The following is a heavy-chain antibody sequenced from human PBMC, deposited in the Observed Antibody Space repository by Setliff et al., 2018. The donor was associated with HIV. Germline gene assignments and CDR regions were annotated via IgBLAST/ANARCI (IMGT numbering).Heavy chain of an antibody. CDR1: GGFISDHY. D-gene: IGHD1-26*01. J-gene: IGHJ2*01. CDR2: LYHTGSN. Sequence: SETLSLTCTVSGGFISDHYWSWIRQPPGKGLEWPGSLYHTGSNNYNPSLKSRITVSVDRSKNQFSLKLTSVTAADTALYYCARVPPFSGSNFSWYFDLWGRGTLVTSPQ. V-gene: IGHV4-59*11. CDR3: ARVPPFSGSNFSWYFDL.